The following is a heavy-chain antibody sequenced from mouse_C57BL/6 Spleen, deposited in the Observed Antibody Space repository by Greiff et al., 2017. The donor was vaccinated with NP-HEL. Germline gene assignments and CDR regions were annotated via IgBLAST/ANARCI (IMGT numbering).Heavy chain of an antibody. CDR1: GFTFSSYG. V-gene: IGHV5-6*01. J-gene: IGHJ1*03. CDR2: ISSGGSYT. Sequence: EVHLVESGGDLVKPGGSLKLSCAASGFTFSSYGMSWVRQTPDKRLEWVATISSGGSYTYYPDSVKGRFTISRDNAKNTLYLQMSSLKSEDTAMYYCARHATTVVATRYWYFDVWGTGTTVTVSS. D-gene: IGHD1-1*01. CDR3: ARHATTVVATRYWYFDV.